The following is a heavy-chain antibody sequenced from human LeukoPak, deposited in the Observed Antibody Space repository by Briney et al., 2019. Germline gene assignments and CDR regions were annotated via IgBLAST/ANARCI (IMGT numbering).Heavy chain of an antibody. Sequence: SVKVSCKASGGTFTSYAISWVRQAPGQGLEWMGRIIPILGIANYAQKLQGRVTITADKSTSTAYMELSSLRSEDTAVYYCARGYGSGSYYSVFDYWGQGTLVTVSS. CDR2: IIPILGIA. V-gene: IGHV1-69*04. CDR3: ARGYGSGSYYSVFDY. J-gene: IGHJ4*02. CDR1: GGTFTSYA. D-gene: IGHD3-10*01.